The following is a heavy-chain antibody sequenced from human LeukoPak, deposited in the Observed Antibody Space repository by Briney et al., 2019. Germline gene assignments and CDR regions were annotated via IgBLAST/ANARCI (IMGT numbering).Heavy chain of an antibody. CDR2: IKEDGSEK. V-gene: IGHV3-7*01. CDR1: GSIFSDYW. CDR3: ARTDAFDI. J-gene: IGHJ3*02. Sequence: GGSLRLSCAASGSIFSDYWMSWVRQALGKGLEWVANIKEDGSEKYSVDSVKGRFTISRDNAKNSLYLQMNSLRAEDTAVYYCARTDAFDIWGQGTMVTVSS.